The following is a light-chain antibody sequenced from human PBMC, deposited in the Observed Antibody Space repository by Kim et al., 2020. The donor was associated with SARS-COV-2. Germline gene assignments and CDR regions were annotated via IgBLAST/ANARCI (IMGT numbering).Light chain of an antibody. CDR2: KVS. J-gene: IGKJ4*01. CDR3: MQDTQRLT. V-gene: IGKV2-30*02. Sequence: IVMTQSPLSLPVTLGQPASISCRSSQSLVHTDGNIYLSWFHQRPGQSPRRLIYKVSTRDSGVPDRFSGSGSGTDFTLQISRMEAEDVGVYYCMQDTQRLTFGGGTKVDIK. CDR1: QSLVHTDGNIY.